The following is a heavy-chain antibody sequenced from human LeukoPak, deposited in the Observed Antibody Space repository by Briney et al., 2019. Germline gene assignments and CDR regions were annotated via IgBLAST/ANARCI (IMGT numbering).Heavy chain of an antibody. Sequence: GGSLRLPCAASGFTFSSYGMHWVRQAPGKGLEWVAFIRYDGSNKYYADSVKGRFTISRDNSKNTLYLHVNSLKTEDTAVYYCTRRYNYDSSGYYYVRDAFDIWGQGTMVTVSS. CDR3: TRRYNYDSSGYYYVRDAFDI. D-gene: IGHD3-22*01. J-gene: IGHJ3*02. CDR1: GFTFSSYG. CDR2: IRYDGSNK. V-gene: IGHV3-30*02.